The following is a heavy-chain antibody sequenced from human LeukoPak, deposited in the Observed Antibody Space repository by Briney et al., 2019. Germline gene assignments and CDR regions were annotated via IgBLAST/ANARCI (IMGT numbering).Heavy chain of an antibody. D-gene: IGHD2-8*01. J-gene: IGHJ4*02. Sequence: ASVKVSCEASGYTFTSYGISWVRQAPGQGLEWMGWISAYNGNTNYAQKLQGRVTMTTDTSTSTAYMELRSLRSEDTAVYYCATLPGESHCTNGVCHELDYWGQGTLVTVSS. CDR2: ISAYNGNT. CDR3: ATLPGESHCTNGVCHELDY. CDR1: GYTFTSYG. V-gene: IGHV1-18*01.